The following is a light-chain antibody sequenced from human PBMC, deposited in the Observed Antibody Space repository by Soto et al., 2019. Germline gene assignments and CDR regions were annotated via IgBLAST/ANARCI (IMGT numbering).Light chain of an antibody. CDR1: SSDVGHYDY. J-gene: IGLJ3*02. V-gene: IGLV2-14*01. CDR2: EVT. Sequence: QSALTQPASVSGSPGQSITISCTGTSSDVGHYDYVSWYQHHPGKAPKLLIYEVTNRPSRVSNRFSGSKSANTASLTISGLQAEDEADYYCSSYTTSNTLVFGGGTKLTVL. CDR3: SSYTTSNTLV.